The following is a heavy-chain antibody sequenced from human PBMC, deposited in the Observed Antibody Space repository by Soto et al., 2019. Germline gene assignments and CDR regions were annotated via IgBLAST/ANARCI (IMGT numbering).Heavy chain of an antibody. Sequence: QVQLEQCAAVVKKPGASVKVSCKASGYTLTSYEVNWVRQATGQGLEWMGWMNPNSGNTGYAQKFQGRVTMTRNASILTAYMELSGLRSEDSAVYYCARELTMIVDNWGQGTLVAVSS. J-gene: IGHJ4*02. CDR2: MNPNSGNT. V-gene: IGHV1-8*01. D-gene: IGHD3-22*01. CDR1: GYTLTSYE. CDR3: ARELTMIVDN.